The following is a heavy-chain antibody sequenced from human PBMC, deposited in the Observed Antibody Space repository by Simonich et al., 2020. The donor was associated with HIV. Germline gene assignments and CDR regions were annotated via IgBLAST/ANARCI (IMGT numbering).Heavy chain of an antibody. CDR2: ISYDGGNK. CDR1: GFPFSSYA. CDR3: ASGGSISSVWADDY. Sequence: QVQLVESGGGVVQPGRSLRPSCAASGFPFSSYAMNWFRQAPGKGLEWVAVISYDGGNKSYADSVKGRFTISRDNSKNTLYRQMNSLRAEDTAVYYCASGGSISSVWADDYWGQGTLVTVSS. V-gene: IGHV3-30*07. J-gene: IGHJ4*02. D-gene: IGHD3-16*01.